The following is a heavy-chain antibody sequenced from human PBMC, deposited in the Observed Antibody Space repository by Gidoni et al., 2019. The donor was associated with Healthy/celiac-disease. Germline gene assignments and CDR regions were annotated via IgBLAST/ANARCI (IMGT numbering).Heavy chain of an antibody. V-gene: IGHV4-34*01. Sequence: QVQLQQWGAGLLKPSETLSLTCAVYGGSFSGYYWSWIRQPPGKGLEWIGEINHSGSTNYNPSLKSRVTISVDTSKNQFSLKLSSVTAADTAVYYCARVRRYSSGWSYYYYYYMDVWGKGTTVTVSS. CDR3: ARVRRYSSGWSYYYYYYMDV. D-gene: IGHD6-19*01. J-gene: IGHJ6*03. CDR1: GGSFSGYY. CDR2: INHSGST.